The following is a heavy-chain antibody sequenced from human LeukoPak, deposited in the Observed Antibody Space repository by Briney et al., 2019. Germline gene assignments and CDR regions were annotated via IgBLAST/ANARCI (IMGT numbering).Heavy chain of an antibody. CDR1: GFTFSTYW. CDR2: INRDGSEK. CDR3: AKDETSGGGGFDY. J-gene: IGHJ4*02. Sequence: GGSLRLSCAASGFTFSTYWMSWVRQAPGKGLEWVANINRDGSEKYYGDSVKGRFTISRDNSKNTLYLQMNSLRAEDTAVYYCAKDETSGGGGFDYWGQGTLVTVSS. D-gene: IGHD2-15*01. V-gene: IGHV3-7*03.